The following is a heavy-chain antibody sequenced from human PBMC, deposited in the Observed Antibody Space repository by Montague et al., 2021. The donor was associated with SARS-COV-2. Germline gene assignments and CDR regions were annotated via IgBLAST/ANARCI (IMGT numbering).Heavy chain of an antibody. CDR2: IYYSGTT. CDR1: GGSISSSDSY. CDR3: VRQGAAHRLNNWFDP. J-gene: IGHJ5*02. Sequence: SETLSLTCTVSGGSISSSDSYWGWIRQPPGKGLEWIGNIYYSGTTYYNPSLKSRITMAVDTSKNQFSLNLISVTAADAAVYFCVRQGAAHRLNNWFDPWGQGALVTVSS. V-gene: IGHV4-39*01. D-gene: IGHD1-26*01.